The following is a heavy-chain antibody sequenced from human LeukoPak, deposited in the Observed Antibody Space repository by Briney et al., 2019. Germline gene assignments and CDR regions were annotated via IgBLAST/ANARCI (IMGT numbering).Heavy chain of an antibody. CDR3: ARWGGTRQYYFDY. CDR1: GFSLSNYG. J-gene: IGHJ4*02. V-gene: IGHV3-33*01. CDR2: INYDGSNR. Sequence: GGSLRLSCAASGFSLSNYGLHWVRQGPGKGLEWVAVINYDGSNRHYADSVKGRFTISKDSSENTLYLQMNSLRDDDTAMYYCARWGGTRQYYFDYWGQGTLATVSS. D-gene: IGHD3-16*01.